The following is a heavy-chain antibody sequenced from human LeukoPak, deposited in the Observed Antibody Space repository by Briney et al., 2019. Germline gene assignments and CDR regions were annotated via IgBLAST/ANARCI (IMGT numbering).Heavy chain of an antibody. CDR2: IYTSGST. CDR3: ARAPDYFYYYYMDV. J-gene: IGHJ6*03. CDR1: GGSISSYY. Sequence: SETLSLTCTVSGGSISSYYWSWIRKPPGKGLEWIGYIYTSGSTNYNPSLKSRVTISLDTSKNQFSLKLSSVTAADTAVYYCARAPDYFYYYYMDVWGKGTTVTISS. V-gene: IGHV4-4*08.